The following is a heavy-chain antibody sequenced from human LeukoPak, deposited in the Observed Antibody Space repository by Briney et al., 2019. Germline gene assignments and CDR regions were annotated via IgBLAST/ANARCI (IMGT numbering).Heavy chain of an antibody. CDR1: GGSINNYY. D-gene: IGHD5-24*01. Sequence: SEALSLTCTVSGGSINNYYWSWIRQPPGKGLEWIGHIYYSGSTDYNPSLKSRVTLSVDTSKNQFSLKLSSVTAADTAVYYCARLTAGDGYNYAVDVWGQGTTVTVSS. CDR2: IYYSGST. J-gene: IGHJ6*02. V-gene: IGHV4-59*01. CDR3: ARLTAGDGYNYAVDV.